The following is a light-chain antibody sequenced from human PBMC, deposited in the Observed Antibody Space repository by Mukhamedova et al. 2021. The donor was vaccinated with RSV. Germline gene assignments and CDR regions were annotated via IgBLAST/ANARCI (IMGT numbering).Light chain of an antibody. CDR2: AAS. J-gene: IGKJ2*01. CDR3: QQSYSSPYT. CDR1: QNIFGY. V-gene: IGKV1-39*01. Sequence: VTITCRASQNIFGYLNWYQQKPGKAPELLVFAASTLQSGVPPRFSGSQSGTDFTLTISSLQPEDFATYFCQQSYSSPYTFGRGT.